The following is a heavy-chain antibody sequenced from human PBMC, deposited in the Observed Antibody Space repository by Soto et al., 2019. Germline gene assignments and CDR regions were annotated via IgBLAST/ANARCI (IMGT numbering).Heavy chain of an antibody. J-gene: IGHJ4*02. V-gene: IGHV5-51*01. D-gene: IGHD5-18*01. CDR3: ARHGSVDTAIGYCDY. Sequence: GESLKISCKGSGYSFTSYWIGWVRQMNGKGLEWMGIIYPGDSDTRYSPSFQGQVTISADKSISTAYLQWSSLKASDTAMYYCARHGSVDTAIGYCDYWGQGTLVTVSA. CDR2: IYPGDSDT. CDR1: GYSFTSYW.